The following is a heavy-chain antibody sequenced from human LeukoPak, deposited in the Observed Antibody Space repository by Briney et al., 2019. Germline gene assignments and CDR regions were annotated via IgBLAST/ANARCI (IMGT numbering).Heavy chain of an antibody. CDR3: ARRGPSDYALYYFDY. CDR1: GFTFSAYW. V-gene: IGHV3-7*02. Sequence: GGSLRLSCEASGFTFSAYWMSWVRQAPGKGLEWVANIKQDGSEKYYVDSVRGRFTISRDNAKNSLYLQMNSLRAEDTAVYYCARRGPSDYALYYFDYWGQGTLVTVSS. J-gene: IGHJ4*02. CDR2: IKQDGSEK. D-gene: IGHD4-17*01.